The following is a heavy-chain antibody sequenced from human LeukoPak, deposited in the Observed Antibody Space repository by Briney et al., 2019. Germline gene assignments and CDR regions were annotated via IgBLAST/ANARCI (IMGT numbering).Heavy chain of an antibody. CDR1: GFIFSSYA. CDR3: VRGGQSTNCFDY. CDR2: ITGNGGGT. J-gene: IGHJ4*02. V-gene: IGHV3-64*02. Sequence: GGSLRLSCAASGFIFSSYAMQWVRQAPGKELECISAITGNGGGTFYADSVKGRFTISRDNSKNTLFLQMDSLKAEDMAVYYCVRGGQSTNCFDYWGQGILVTVSS. D-gene: IGHD1-1*01.